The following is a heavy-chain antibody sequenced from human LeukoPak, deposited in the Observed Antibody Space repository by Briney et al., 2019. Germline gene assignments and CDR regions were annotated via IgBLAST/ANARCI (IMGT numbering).Heavy chain of an antibody. CDR2: INPNSGNT. V-gene: IGHV1-2*02. CDR1: GYTFTGYY. D-gene: IGHD3-3*01. CDR3: ARARGAIFGVVMLGY. J-gene: IGHJ4*02. Sequence: GASVKVSCKASGYTFTGYYMNWVRQAPGQGLEWMGWINPNSGNTNYAQKFQGRVTMTRDTSISTAYMELSRLRSDDTAVYYCARARGAIFGVVMLGYWGQGTLVTVSS.